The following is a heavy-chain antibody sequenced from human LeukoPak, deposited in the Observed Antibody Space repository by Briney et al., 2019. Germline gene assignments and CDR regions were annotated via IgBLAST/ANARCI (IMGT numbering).Heavy chain of an antibody. V-gene: IGHV3-23*01. D-gene: IGHD5-24*01. CDR3: AKRDGSNEDFDF. Sequence: GGSLRLSCAASGFTFSSYAMSWVRQAPGKGLEWVSATSASGGNTYYADSVKGRFTISRDNSKNTLYLQMNSLRAEDTAVYYCAKRDGSNEDFDFWGQGTLVTVSS. CDR1: GFTFSSYA. CDR2: TSASGGNT. J-gene: IGHJ4*02.